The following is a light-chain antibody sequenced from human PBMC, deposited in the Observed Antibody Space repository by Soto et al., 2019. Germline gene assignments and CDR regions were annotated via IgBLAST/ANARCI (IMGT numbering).Light chain of an antibody. Sequence: MTQSPSSLAASLGDRVTVSXRASQSISFTLAWYQQKPVQAPXLXXHGASTRTPGVQARFSGSGSGTDFTLTISSLQSEDLAVYYSQQYNDWPGRFGQGTKV. J-gene: IGKJ1*01. CDR1: QSISFT. CDR3: QQYNDWPGR. CDR2: GAS. V-gene: IGKV3-15*01.